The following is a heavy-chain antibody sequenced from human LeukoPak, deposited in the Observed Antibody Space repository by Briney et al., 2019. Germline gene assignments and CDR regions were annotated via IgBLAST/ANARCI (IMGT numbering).Heavy chain of an antibody. CDR3: ARGFAYYDFWSGSQLSYYFDY. J-gene: IGHJ4*02. CDR1: GGSFSDYY. Sequence: SETLSLTCAIYGGSFSDYYWSWIRQPPGKGLEWIGEINHSGSTNYNPSLKSRVTISVDTSKNQFSLKLSSVTAADTAVYYCARGFAYYDFWSGSQLSYYFDYWGQGTLVTVSS. CDR2: INHSGST. D-gene: IGHD3-3*01. V-gene: IGHV4-34*01.